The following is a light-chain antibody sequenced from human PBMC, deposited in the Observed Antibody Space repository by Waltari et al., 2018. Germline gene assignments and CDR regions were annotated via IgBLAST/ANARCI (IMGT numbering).Light chain of an antibody. CDR1: RRDIGDYNF. CDR3: SSYGGSNNLI. Sequence: QSALTHPPSASRPPGHSVPISCTGTRRDIGDYNFVSWYQQHPGKAPKLMIYEVSKRPSGVPDRFSGSKSGYTASLTVSGLQAEDEAEYYCSSYGGSNNLIFGGGTKLTVL. V-gene: IGLV2-8*01. CDR2: EVS. J-gene: IGLJ2*01.